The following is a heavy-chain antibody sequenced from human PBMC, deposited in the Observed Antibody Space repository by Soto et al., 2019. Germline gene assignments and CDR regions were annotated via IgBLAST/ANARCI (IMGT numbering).Heavy chain of an antibody. D-gene: IGHD3-9*01. J-gene: IGHJ4*02. CDR2: IYPGDSDT. CDR1: GYRFTNSW. Sequence: GESLKISCKGSGYRFTNSWIGWVRQMPGKGLECMGIIYPGDSDTRYSPSFQGQVTISTDKSISTAYLQWSSLRASDTAMYYCARLTHYNILTGPYYFDYWGQGTLVTVSS. V-gene: IGHV5-51*01. CDR3: ARLTHYNILTGPYYFDY.